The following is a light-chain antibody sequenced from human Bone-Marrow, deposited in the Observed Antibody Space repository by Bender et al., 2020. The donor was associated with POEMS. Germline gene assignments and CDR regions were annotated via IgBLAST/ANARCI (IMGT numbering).Light chain of an antibody. CDR1: KLGDKP. V-gene: IGLV3-1*01. CDR2: QDS. Sequence: SYELTQPPSVSVSPGQTATITCSGDKLGDKPTSWYQLKSGQSPVLVISQDSERPPGIPDRFSGFNSGSAATLTISGAQSVDEADYYCQAWDGSSAWVFGGGTKLTVL. J-gene: IGLJ3*02. CDR3: QAWDGSSAWV.